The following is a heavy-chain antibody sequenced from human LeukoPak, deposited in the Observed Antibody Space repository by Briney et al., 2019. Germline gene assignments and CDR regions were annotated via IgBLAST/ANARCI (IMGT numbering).Heavy chain of an antibody. D-gene: IGHD6-13*01. J-gene: IGHJ4*02. CDR1: GGTFSSYA. CDR3: QTISGYSSSRYSYYFDY. CDR2: IIPIFGTA. Sequence: GASVKVSCKASGGTFSSYAISWVRQAPGQGLEWMGGIIPIFGTANYAQKFQGRVTITADESTSTAYMELSSLRSEDTAVYYCQTISGYSSSRYSYYFDYWGQGTLVTVSS. V-gene: IGHV1-69*13.